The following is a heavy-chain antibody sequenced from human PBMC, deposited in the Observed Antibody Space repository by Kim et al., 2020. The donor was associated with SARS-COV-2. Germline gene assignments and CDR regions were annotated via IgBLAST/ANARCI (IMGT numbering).Heavy chain of an antibody. Sequence: TIYNQSFDGQVTISDDKSISTVFLHWGSLKASDTAMYYCARSYGDQAFDVWGQGTMITVSS. D-gene: IGHD4-17*01. J-gene: IGHJ3*01. CDR3: ARSYGDQAFDV. V-gene: IGHV5-51*01. CDR2: T.